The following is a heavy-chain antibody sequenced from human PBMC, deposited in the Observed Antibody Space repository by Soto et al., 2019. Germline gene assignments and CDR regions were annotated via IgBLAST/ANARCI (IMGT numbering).Heavy chain of an antibody. J-gene: IGHJ3*02. Sequence: SVKVSCKASGGTFSSYAISWVRQAPGQGLEWMGGIIPIFGTANYAQKFQGRVTITADESTSTAYMELSSLRSEDTAVYYCARGSPQLYYYDSSGGDAFDIWGQGTMVTVSS. CDR2: IIPIFGTA. CDR1: GGTFSSYA. V-gene: IGHV1-69*13. CDR3: ARGSPQLYYYDSSGGDAFDI. D-gene: IGHD3-22*01.